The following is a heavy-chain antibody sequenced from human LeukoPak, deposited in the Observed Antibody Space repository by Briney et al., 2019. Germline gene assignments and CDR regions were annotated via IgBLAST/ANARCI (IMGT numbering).Heavy chain of an antibody. V-gene: IGHV3-30*18. Sequence: WGSLRLSGAASGFTFSSYGMHWVRQAPGKGMEWVAVISYDGSTKYYADSVKGQFTISRDNSKNTLYLQMDSLRAEDTAVYYCAKAAAGTEYYFEYWGQGTLVTVSS. J-gene: IGHJ4*02. D-gene: IGHD6-13*01. CDR2: ISYDGSTK. CDR1: GFTFSSYG. CDR3: AKAAAGTEYYFEY.